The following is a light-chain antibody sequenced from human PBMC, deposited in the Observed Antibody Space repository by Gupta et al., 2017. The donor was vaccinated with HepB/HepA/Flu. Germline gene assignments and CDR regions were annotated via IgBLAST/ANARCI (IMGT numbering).Light chain of an antibody. V-gene: IGKV2-28*01. CDR2: LGS. Sequence: ETVMTQSPLSRPVTPGVPAPTACRSRRSVLHSNGYHSLDWYLQKPGQSPQLRVYLGSNRVSGVPDSFGGSGSGTDITLKISRVEAEDVGGYYCLKALQNRTFGQGTKVEIK. CDR1: RSVLHSNGYHS. CDR3: LKALQNRT. J-gene: IGKJ1*01.